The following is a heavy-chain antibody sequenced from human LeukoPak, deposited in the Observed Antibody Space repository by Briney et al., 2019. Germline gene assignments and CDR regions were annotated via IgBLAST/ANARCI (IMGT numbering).Heavy chain of an antibody. D-gene: IGHD5-12*01. CDR1: GGSINSYH. Sequence: SETLSLTCTISGGSINSYHWIWVRQPPGKGLEWIGYMLYTGTTNYNPSLKSRVTISVDMSKKQFSLKLSSVTAADTAVYYCATSGRGGYPDYWGQGTLVTVSS. J-gene: IGHJ4*02. V-gene: IGHV4-59*03. CDR3: ATSGRGGYPDY. CDR2: MLYTGTT.